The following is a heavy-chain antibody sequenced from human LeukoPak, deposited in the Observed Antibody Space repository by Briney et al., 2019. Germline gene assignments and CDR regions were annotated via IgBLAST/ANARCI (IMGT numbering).Heavy chain of an antibody. CDR3: ARWTGSVTARNYYYYMDV. J-gene: IGHJ6*03. CDR1: SGSITSSSSY. CDR2: IYTSGTT. D-gene: IGHD6-6*01. Sequence: SQTLSLTCPVSSGSITSSSSYWTWIRQPAGSGLEWIGRIYTSGTTDYNPSLRTRVTISVDASRNQFSLNLSSVTAADTAVYYCARWTGSVTARNYYYYMDVWGEGTTVTVSS. V-gene: IGHV4-61*02.